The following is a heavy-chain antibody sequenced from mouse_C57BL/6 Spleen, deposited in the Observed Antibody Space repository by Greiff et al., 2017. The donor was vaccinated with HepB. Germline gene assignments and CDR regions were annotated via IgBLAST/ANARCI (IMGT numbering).Heavy chain of an antibody. CDR3: ARTDYGSRTPFDY. D-gene: IGHD1-1*01. CDR2: ISDGGSYT. V-gene: IGHV5-4*03. Sequence: EVKVVESGGGLVKPGGSLKLSCAASGFTFSSYAMSWVRQTPEKRLEWVATISDGGSYTYYPDNVKGRFTISRDNAKNNLYLQMSHLKSEDTAMYYCARTDYGSRTPFDYWGQGTTLTVSS. CDR1: GFTFSSYA. J-gene: IGHJ2*01.